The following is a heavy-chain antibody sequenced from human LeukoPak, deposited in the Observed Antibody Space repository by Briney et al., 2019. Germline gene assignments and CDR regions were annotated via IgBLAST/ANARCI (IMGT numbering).Heavy chain of an antibody. V-gene: IGHV3-66*04. Sequence: PGGSLRLSCAASGFTASSTSIIWVRQAPGKGLECVSYIRGDTSTEYAEYVRGRFTISRDDAKNTVYLQMNSLRVEATSVYYCARRRGGYGDGDFDYWGQGTLVTVSS. CDR3: ARRRGGYGDGDFDY. CDR2: IRGDTST. D-gene: IGHD4-17*01. CDR1: GFTASSTS. J-gene: IGHJ4*02.